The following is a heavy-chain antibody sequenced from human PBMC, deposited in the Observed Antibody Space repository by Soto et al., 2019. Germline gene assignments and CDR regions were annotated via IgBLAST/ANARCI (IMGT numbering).Heavy chain of an antibody. CDR2: ISWSSSST. CDR1: GFMFGDYA. V-gene: IGHV3-9*01. J-gene: IGHJ5*02. CDR3: ARSWGLYCSSSRCYSPWFDP. Sequence: EVRLVESGGTLVQPGRSLRLSCAGSGFMFGDYAMHWVRQAPGKGLEWVSGISWSSSSTAYADSVKGRFTISRDNAKNSLYLQMNSLRAEDTAVYYCARSWGLYCSSSRCYSPWFDPWGRGTLVTVSS. D-gene: IGHD2-2*02.